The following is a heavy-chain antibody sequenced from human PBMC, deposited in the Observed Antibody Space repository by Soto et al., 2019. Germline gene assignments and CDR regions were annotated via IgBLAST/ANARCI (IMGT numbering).Heavy chain of an antibody. D-gene: IGHD3-3*01. Sequence: ASVKVSCKASGYTFTSYGISWVRQAPGQGLEWMGWISAYNGNTNYAQKLQGRATMTTDTSTSTAYMELRSLRSDDTAVYYCARDYYDFWSGYSSQLWFDPWGQGTLVTVSS. CDR1: GYTFTSYG. J-gene: IGHJ5*02. V-gene: IGHV1-18*04. CDR3: ARDYYDFWSGYSSQLWFDP. CDR2: ISAYNGNT.